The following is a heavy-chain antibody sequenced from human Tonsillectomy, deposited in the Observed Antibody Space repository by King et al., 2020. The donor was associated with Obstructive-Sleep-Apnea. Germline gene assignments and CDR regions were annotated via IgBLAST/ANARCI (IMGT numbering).Heavy chain of an antibody. J-gene: IGHJ4*02. CDR1: WFSLTTSEVG. D-gene: IGHD1-7*01. CDR3: AHRPRRTYYFDY. CDR2: IYCDDDK. V-gene: IGHV2-5*02. Sequence: TLKESGPTLVKPTQTLTLTCTFSWFSLTTSEVGVAWIRHPPGKALELLALIYCDDDKRYSPSLNSRLTITKDTSQHPVVRTMTDMDPVDTATYYCAHRPRRTYYFDYWGQGTLVTVSS.